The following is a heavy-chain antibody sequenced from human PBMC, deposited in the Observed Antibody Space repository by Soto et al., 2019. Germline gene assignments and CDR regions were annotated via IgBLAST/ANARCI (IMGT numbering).Heavy chain of an antibody. Sequence: GGSLRLSCAASGFTFSTYAMGWVRQAPGKGLEWVSTFTGGGRTFYADFVKGRFTISRDNSKNTLYLQMNSLRADDTAVYYCAKGNQGSDWRQGTLVTVSS. CDR2: FTGGGRT. CDR3: AKGNQGSD. CDR1: GFTFSTYA. V-gene: IGHV3-23*01. J-gene: IGHJ4*02.